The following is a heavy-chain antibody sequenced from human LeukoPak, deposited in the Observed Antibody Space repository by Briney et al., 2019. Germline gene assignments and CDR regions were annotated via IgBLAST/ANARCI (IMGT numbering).Heavy chain of an antibody. Sequence: GGSLRLSCAASGFTFSSYAMHWVRQAPGKGLEWVAVISYDGSNKYYADSVKGRFTISRANSKNTLYLQMNSLRAEDTAVYYCARGDCSSTSCYAFDYWGQGTLVTVSS. J-gene: IGHJ4*02. CDR2: ISYDGSNK. V-gene: IGHV3-30-3*01. D-gene: IGHD2-2*01. CDR1: GFTFSSYA. CDR3: ARGDCSSTSCYAFDY.